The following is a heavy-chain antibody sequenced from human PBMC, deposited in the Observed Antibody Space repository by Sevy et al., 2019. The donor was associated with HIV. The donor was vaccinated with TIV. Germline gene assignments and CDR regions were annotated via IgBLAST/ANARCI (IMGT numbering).Heavy chain of an antibody. D-gene: IGHD3-3*01. J-gene: IGHJ4*01. V-gene: IGHV3-30*02. CDR2: IRYDGSNK. CDR3: VPGLTIFGVPVY. Sequence: GGYLRLSCAASGFTFSDYGMHWVRQAPGKGLEWVAFIRYDGSNKYYADSVKGRFTISRDNSKDTLYLQMNSLRPADTAVFYCVPGLTIFGVPVYWGQGTLVTVSS. CDR1: GFTFSDYG.